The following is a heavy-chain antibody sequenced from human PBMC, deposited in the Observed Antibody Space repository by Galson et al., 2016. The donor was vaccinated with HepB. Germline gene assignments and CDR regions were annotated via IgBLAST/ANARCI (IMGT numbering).Heavy chain of an antibody. D-gene: IGHD6-13*01. Sequence: SLRLSCAASGFTFSNYAMTWVRQAPGKGLEWVSGISGSGANTHYANAVKGRFTISRDNSNNTLYLQVNSLRAEDTALSFCARYSSSWAPVDYWGHGRLVTVSS. CDR1: GFTFSNYA. CDR2: ISGSGANT. CDR3: ARYSSSWAPVDY. V-gene: IGHV3-23*01. J-gene: IGHJ4*01.